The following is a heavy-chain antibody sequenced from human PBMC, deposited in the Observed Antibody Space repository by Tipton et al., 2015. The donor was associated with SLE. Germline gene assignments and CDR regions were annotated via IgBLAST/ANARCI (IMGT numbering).Heavy chain of an antibody. J-gene: IGHJ5*02. CDR1: GGSFSGYY. CDR3: ARGRIRVTGGFSWFDP. V-gene: IGHV4-34*01. CDR2: INHSGST. D-gene: IGHD1-14*01. Sequence: TLSLTCAVYGGSFSGYYWSWIRQPPGKGLEWIGEINHSGSTNYNPSLKSRVTISVDTSKNQFSLKLGSVTAADTAVYYCARGRIRVTGGFSWFDPWGQGTLVTVSS.